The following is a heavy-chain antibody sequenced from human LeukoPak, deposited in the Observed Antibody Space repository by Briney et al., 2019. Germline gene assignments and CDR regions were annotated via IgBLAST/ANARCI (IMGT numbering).Heavy chain of an antibody. CDR1: GGSISSYY. Sequence: SETLSLTCTVSGGSISSYYWSWIRQPPGKGLEWIGYIYHSGSTYYNPSLKSRVTISVDRSKNQFSLKLSSVTAADTAVYYCARIGVPAAIPHSWFDPWGQGTLVTVSS. CDR2: IYHSGST. CDR3: ARIGVPAAIPHSWFDP. D-gene: IGHD2-2*02. V-gene: IGHV4-59*12. J-gene: IGHJ5*02.